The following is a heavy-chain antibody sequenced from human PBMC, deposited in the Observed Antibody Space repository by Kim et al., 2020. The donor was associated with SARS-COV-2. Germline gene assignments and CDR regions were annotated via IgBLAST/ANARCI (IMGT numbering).Heavy chain of an antibody. CDR2: IYYSGST. V-gene: IGHV4-59*01. CDR3: AREGRAVNYYYYGMDV. CDR1: GGSISSYY. J-gene: IGHJ6*02. Sequence: SETLSLTCTVSGGSISSYYWSWIRQPPGKGLEWIGYIYYSGSTNYNPSLTRRVTISVDTSKNQFSLRLSSVTAADTAVYYCAREGRAVNYYYYGMDVWGQGTTVTVSS.